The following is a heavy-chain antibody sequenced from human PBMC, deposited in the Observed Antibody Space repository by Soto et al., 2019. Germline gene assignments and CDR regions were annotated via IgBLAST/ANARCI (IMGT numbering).Heavy chain of an antibody. J-gene: IGHJ6*02. Sequence: GGSLRLSCAASGFTFSNAWMNWVRQAPGKGLEWVGRIKSKTDGGTTDYAAPVKGRFTISRDDSKNTLYLQMNSLKTEDTAVYYCTTDTDNYDFWSGYGHYGMGVWGQGTTVTVSS. CDR3: TTDTDNYDFWSGYGHYGMGV. CDR1: GFTFSNAW. V-gene: IGHV3-15*07. D-gene: IGHD3-3*01. CDR2: IKSKTDGGTT.